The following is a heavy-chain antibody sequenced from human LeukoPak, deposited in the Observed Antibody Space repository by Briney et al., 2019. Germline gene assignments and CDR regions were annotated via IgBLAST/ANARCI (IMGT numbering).Heavy chain of an antibody. J-gene: IGHJ4*02. CDR3: ARESPAVAGPYFDY. CDR1: GCSISSSSYY. D-gene: IGHD6-19*01. V-gene: IGHV4-39*02. Sequence: SETLSLTCTVSGCSISSSSYYWGWIRQPPGKGLEWIGSIYYSGSTYYNPSLKSRVTISVDTSKNQFSLKLSSVTAADTAVYYCARESPAVAGPYFDYWGQGTLVTVSS. CDR2: IYYSGST.